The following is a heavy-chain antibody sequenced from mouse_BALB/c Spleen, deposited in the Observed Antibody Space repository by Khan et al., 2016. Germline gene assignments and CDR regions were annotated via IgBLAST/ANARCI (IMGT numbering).Heavy chain of an antibody. J-gene: IGHJ4*01. D-gene: IGHD2-2*01. V-gene: IGHV14-3*02. CDR2: IDPANGNS. CDR1: GCNIKDTY. CDR3: ARSGYDLYYYVRDY. Sequence: VQLQQSGAELVKPGASVKVSCTASGCNIKDTYMHWVKQRPEQGLEWIGKIDPANGNSKYDPKFQGRATITADTSSNTAYLQLSTLTSEDTAVYYCARSGYDLYYYVRDYWGQGTSVTVSS.